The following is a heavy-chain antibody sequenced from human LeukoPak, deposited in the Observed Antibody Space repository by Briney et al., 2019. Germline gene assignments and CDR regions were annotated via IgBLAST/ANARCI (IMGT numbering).Heavy chain of an antibody. CDR1: GFTFSNYD. CDR3: AKGGWGLPINNFDI. Sequence: GGSLRLSCAASGFTFSNYDMSWVRQTPGKGLEWVSVISDRGDSTHYADSVKGRFTISRDNSKNTLYLQMHSLRGEDTAVYYCAKGGWGLPINNFDIWGQGTMVTVSS. V-gene: IGHV3-23*01. CDR2: ISDRGDST. J-gene: IGHJ3*02. D-gene: IGHD2-21*01.